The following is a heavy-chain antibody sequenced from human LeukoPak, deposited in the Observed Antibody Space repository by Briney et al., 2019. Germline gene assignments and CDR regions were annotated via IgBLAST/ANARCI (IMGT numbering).Heavy chain of an antibody. J-gene: IGHJ3*02. D-gene: IGHD1-26*01. Sequence: PSETLSLTCAVYGGSFSGYYWSWIRQPPGKGLEWIGEINHSGSTNYNPSLKSRVTISVDTSKNQFSLKLSSVTAADTAVYYCARGRRWIVGATGAFDIWGQGTMVTVSS. CDR1: GGSFSGYY. CDR3: ARGRRWIVGATGAFDI. CDR2: INHSGST. V-gene: IGHV4-34*01.